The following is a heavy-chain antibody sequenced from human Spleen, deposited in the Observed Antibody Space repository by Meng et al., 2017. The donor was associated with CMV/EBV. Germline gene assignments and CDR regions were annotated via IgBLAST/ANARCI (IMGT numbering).Heavy chain of an antibody. Sequence: SVKVSCKASGGTFSSYGISWVRQAPGQGLEWRGEIIPIFGTANYAQKFQGRVTITTDESTSTAYMELSSLRSEDTAVYYCSREEGGSSWYPNWGQGTLVTVSS. D-gene: IGHD6-13*01. CDR2: IIPIFGTA. CDR1: GGTFSSYG. J-gene: IGHJ4*02. V-gene: IGHV1-69*05. CDR3: SREEGGSSWYPN.